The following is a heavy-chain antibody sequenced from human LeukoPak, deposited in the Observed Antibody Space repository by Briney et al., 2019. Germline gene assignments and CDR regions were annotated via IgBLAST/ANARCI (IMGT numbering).Heavy chain of an antibody. CDR1: GFNFSDYY. Sequence: GGSLRLSCAASGFNFSDYYMSWVRQAPGRGLEWISFFSSGDTNIKYADSVKGRFTIPRDNAKNSLYLQMNSLRAEDTAVYYCASFDDSSGYYDYWGQGTLVTVSS. CDR2: FSSGDTNI. J-gene: IGHJ4*02. V-gene: IGHV3-11*04. D-gene: IGHD3-22*01. CDR3: ASFDDSSGYYDY.